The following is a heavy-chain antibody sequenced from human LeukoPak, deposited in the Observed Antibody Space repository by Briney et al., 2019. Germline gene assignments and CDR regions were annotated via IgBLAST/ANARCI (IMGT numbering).Heavy chain of an antibody. J-gene: IGHJ6*03. CDR3: ARERTLVATIPPREKKNYYMDV. D-gene: IGHD5-12*01. Sequence: PGGSLRLSCAASGFTFMTYSMNWVRQAPGKGLEWVSSISSSSSSYIYYADSVKGRFTISRDNAKNSLYLQMNSLRAEDTAVYYCARERTLVATIPPREKKNYYMDVWGKGTTVTVSS. CDR2: ISSSSSSYI. CDR1: GFTFMTYS. V-gene: IGHV3-21*01.